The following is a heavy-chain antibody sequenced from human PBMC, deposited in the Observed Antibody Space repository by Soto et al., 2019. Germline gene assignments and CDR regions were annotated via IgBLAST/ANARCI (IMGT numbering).Heavy chain of an antibody. Sequence: GGSLRLSCAASGFTVSDYYMSWIRQAPGKGLEWVSYISSSGSTIYYADSVKGRFTISRDNAKNSLYLQMNSLRAEDTAVYYCASTGIAAAGTHWFDPWGQGTLVTVSS. J-gene: IGHJ5*02. CDR3: ASTGIAAAGTHWFDP. D-gene: IGHD6-13*01. CDR2: ISSSGSTI. CDR1: GFTVSDYY. V-gene: IGHV3-11*01.